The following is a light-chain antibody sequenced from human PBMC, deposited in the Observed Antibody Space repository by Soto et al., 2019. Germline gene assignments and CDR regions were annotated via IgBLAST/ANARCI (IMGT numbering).Light chain of an antibody. Sequence: IQMTQSPSSLSASVGDRVTITCRASQSIGRSLNWYQQKPGKVPKLLSYAASSLQSGFPSKFSGSGSWTDFTLTISSLHAEDFATYYCQQSDKIPYSFGQGTKLEMK. CDR1: QSIGRS. CDR3: QQSDKIPYS. J-gene: IGKJ2*01. V-gene: IGKV1-39*01. CDR2: AAS.